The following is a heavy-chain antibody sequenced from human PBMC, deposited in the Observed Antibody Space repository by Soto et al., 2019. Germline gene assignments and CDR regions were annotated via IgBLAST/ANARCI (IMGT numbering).Heavy chain of an antibody. Sequence: PSETLSLTCTVSGGSISSGDYYWSWIRQPPGKGLEWIGYIYYSGSAYYNPSLKSRVTISVDTSKNQFSLKLSSVTAADTAVYYCARRPQDCSGGSCYSAPNSFDYWGQGTLVTVSS. V-gene: IGHV4-30-4*01. CDR2: IYYSGSA. CDR3: ARRPQDCSGGSCYSAPNSFDY. CDR1: GGSISSGDYY. D-gene: IGHD2-15*01. J-gene: IGHJ4*02.